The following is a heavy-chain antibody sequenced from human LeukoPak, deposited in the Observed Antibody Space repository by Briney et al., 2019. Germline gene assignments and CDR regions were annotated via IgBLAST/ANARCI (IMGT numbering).Heavy chain of an antibody. Sequence: SETLSLTCTVSGGSISSSSYYWGWIRQPPGKGLEWIGSIYYSGSTYYNPSLKSRVTISVDTSKNQFSLKLSSVTAADTAVYYCARERRNYDYVWGSYRLTHMDVWGKGTTVTISS. CDR3: ARERRNYDYVWGSYRLTHMDV. J-gene: IGHJ6*03. D-gene: IGHD3-16*02. CDR2: IYYSGST. V-gene: IGHV4-39*07. CDR1: GGSISSSSYY.